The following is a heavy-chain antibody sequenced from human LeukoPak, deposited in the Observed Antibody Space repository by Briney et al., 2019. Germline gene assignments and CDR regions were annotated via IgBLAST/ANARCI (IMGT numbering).Heavy chain of an antibody. J-gene: IGHJ4*02. CDR3: ARGSYYDSSGLPYFDY. CDR1: GGSISSSSYC. D-gene: IGHD3-22*01. Sequence: SETLSLTCTVSGGSISSSSYCWGWIRQPPGKGLEWIGSIYYSGSTYYNPSLKSRVTISVDTSKNQFSLKLSSVTAADTAVYYCARGSYYDSSGLPYFDYWGQGTLVTVSS. CDR2: IYYSGST. V-gene: IGHV4-39*01.